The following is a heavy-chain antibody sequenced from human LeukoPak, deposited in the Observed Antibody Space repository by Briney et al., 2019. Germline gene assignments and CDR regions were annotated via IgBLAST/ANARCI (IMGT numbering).Heavy chain of an antibody. J-gene: IGHJ4*02. Sequence: GGSLRLSCAASGFTFDDYGMSWVRHAPGRGLEWVSGINWNGGSTGYADSVKGRFTISRDNAKNSLYLQMNSLRAEDTALYYCAKDAVGATNGPVDYWGQGTLVTVSS. CDR1: GFTFDDYG. CDR3: AKDAVGATNGPVDY. CDR2: INWNGGST. D-gene: IGHD1-26*01. V-gene: IGHV3-20*04.